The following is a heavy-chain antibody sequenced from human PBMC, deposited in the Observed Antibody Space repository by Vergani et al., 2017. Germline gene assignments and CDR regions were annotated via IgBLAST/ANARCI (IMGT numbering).Heavy chain of an antibody. J-gene: IGHJ6*02. CDR2: INHSGST. D-gene: IGHD6-13*01. V-gene: IGHV4-34*01. Sequence: QVQLQQWGAGLLKPSETLSLTCAVYGGSFSDYYWSWIRQPPGKGLEWIWEINHSGSTNYNPSLKSRVTISVDTSKNQFSLKLSSVTAADPSVYYCARGGAAAXSSVRYYYYYCMDVWGQGTTVTVSS. CDR1: GGSFSDYY. CDR3: ARGGAAAXSSVRYYYYYCMDV.